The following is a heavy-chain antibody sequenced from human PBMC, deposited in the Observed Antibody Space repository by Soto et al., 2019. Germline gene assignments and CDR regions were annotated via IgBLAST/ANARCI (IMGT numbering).Heavy chain of an antibody. CDR2: IYYSGST. Sequence: SETLSLTCTVSGGPISSYYWSWIRQPPGKGLEWIGYIYYSGSTNYNPSLKSRVTISVDTSKNQFSLKLSSVTAADTAVYYCARGHYDFWSGYFATIDYCGQGSLVTVSS. J-gene: IGHJ4*02. V-gene: IGHV4-59*08. D-gene: IGHD3-3*01. CDR3: ARGHYDFWSGYFATIDY. CDR1: GGPISSYY.